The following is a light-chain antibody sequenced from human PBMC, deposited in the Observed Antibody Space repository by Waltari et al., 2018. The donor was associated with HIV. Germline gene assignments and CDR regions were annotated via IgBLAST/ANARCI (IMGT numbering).Light chain of an antibody. Sequence: QSVLTQPPSTSATPGQRVTILCSGASSNIGSHFVSWYQHLPGATPKLLIYESDRRPSGVPDRFAGSESGTSAYLAISGLRSEDEADYYCAAWDNYLNAWVFGGGTRVTVL. CDR2: ESD. V-gene: IGLV1-47*01. J-gene: IGLJ3*02. CDR1: SSNIGSHF. CDR3: AAWDNYLNAWV.